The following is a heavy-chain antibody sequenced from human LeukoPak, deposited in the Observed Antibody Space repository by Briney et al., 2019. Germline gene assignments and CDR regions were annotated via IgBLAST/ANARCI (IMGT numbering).Heavy chain of an antibody. CDR1: GFTFSNAW. J-gene: IGHJ3*02. D-gene: IGHD3-22*01. CDR3: ARDYDSSGYYFAFDI. Sequence: GGSLRLSCAASGFTFSNAWMSWVRQAPGKGLEWVSGINWNGASTDYADSVKGRFTISRDNAKNSLYLQMNSLRAEDTALYYCARDYDSSGYYFAFDIWGQGTMVTVSS. V-gene: IGHV3-20*04. CDR2: INWNGAST.